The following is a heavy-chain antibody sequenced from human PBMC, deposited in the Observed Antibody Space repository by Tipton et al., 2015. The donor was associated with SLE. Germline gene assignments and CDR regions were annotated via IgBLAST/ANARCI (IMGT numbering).Heavy chain of an antibody. CDR2: IYYSGST. V-gene: IGHV4-59*11. CDR3: ATQVGFTVTTYWYFDL. Sequence: TLSLTCTVSGGSIRSHYWSWVRLPSGKGLEWIGYIYYSGSTNYNPSLKSRVTISVDTSKNQFSLKLSSVTAADTAVYYCATQVGFTVTTYWYFDLWGRGTVVDVSS. CDR1: GGSIRSHY. D-gene: IGHD4-17*01. J-gene: IGHJ2*01.